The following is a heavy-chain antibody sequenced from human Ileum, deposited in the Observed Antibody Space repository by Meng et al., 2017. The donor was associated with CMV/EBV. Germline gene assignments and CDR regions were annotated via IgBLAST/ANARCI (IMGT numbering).Heavy chain of an antibody. Sequence: LSCAASEFTFSSYWMHWVRQARGKGVVWVTRINSDGSSTSYEDCVKGRFTISRDNAKSTLYRQMNSLRAEDTAVYYCARGSGSYFSRWGQGTLVTVSS. D-gene: IGHD1-26*01. V-gene: IGHV3-74*01. CDR1: EFTFSSYW. CDR3: ARGSGSYFSR. CDR2: INSDGSST. J-gene: IGHJ4*02.